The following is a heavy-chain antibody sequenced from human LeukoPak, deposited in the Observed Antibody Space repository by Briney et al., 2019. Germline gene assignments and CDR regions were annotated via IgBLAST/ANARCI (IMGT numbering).Heavy chain of an antibody. CDR2: ISGSGGST. D-gene: IGHD3-9*01. J-gene: IGHJ4*02. CDR1: GFTFSSYA. CDR3: ARDGLYDILTGYDY. V-gene: IGHV3-23*01. Sequence: PGGSLRLSCAASGFTFSSYAMSWVRQAPGKGLEWVSAISGSGGSTYYADSVKGRFTISRDNSKNTLYLQMNSLRAEDTAVYYCARDGLYDILTGYDYWGQGTLVTVSS.